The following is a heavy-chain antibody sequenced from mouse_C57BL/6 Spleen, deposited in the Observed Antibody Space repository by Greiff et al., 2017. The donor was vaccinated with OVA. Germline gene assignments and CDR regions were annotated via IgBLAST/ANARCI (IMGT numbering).Heavy chain of an antibody. V-gene: IGHV10-3*01. D-gene: IGHD1-1*01. Sequence: EVQVVESGGGLVQPKGSLKLSCAASGFTFNTYAMHWVRQAPGQGLEWVARIRRKSSNYATYYADSVKDRFTISRDDSQSMLYLQMNNLKTEDTAMYYCVRGGNYLDYWGQGTTLTVSS. CDR1: GFTFNTYA. J-gene: IGHJ2*01. CDR3: VRGGNYLDY. CDR2: IRRKSSNYAT.